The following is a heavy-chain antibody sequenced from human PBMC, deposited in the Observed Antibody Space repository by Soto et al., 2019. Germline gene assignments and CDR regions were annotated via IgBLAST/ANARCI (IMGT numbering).Heavy chain of an antibody. J-gene: IGHJ5*02. CDR2: TYFTSQWNN. D-gene: IGHD6-19*01. Sequence: PSQTLSLTCAISGDSVSRSSAVWNLMRQSPSRGLEWLGRTYFTSQWNNYYAVSVKSRITINAETSKNQISLQLNSVTPEDTAVYYCARSVSGTGTEFEPWGEGTQVTVSS. CDR1: GDSVSRSSAV. V-gene: IGHV6-1*01. CDR3: ARSVSGTGTEFEP.